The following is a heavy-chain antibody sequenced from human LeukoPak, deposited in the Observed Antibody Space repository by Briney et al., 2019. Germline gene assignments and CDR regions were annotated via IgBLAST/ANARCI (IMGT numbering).Heavy chain of an antibody. V-gene: IGHV3-7*01. CDR3: ARVFTGDDAFDI. J-gene: IGHJ3*02. D-gene: IGHD1-26*01. CDR1: GFTFSSYG. CDR2: IKQDGSEK. Sequence: GGSLRLSCAASGFTFSSYGMNWVRQAPGKGLEWVANIKQDGSEKYYVDSVKGRFTISRDNAKNSLYLQMNSLRAEDTAVYYCARVFTGDDAFDIWGQGTMVTVSS.